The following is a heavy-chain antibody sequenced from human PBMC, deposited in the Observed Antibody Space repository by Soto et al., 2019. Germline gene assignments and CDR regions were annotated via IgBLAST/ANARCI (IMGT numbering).Heavy chain of an antibody. CDR1: GGTFSSYI. D-gene: IGHD1-26*01. V-gene: IGHV1-69*02. J-gene: IGHJ4*02. CDR2: VIPILGIA. CDR3: ARFPQTSIVGAAYCDY. Sequence: QVQLVQSGAEVKKPGSSVKVSCKASGGTFSSYIISWVRQAPGQGLEWMGRVIPILGIASYAQKFQGRVTITADKSTSTAYMELSSLRSEDTAVYYCARFPQTSIVGAAYCDYWGQGTRVTVSS.